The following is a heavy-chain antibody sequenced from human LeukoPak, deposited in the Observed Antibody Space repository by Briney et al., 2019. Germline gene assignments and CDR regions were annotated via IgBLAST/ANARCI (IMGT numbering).Heavy chain of an antibody. CDR2: ISGSSNYI. Sequence: GGSLRPSCAASGLTFSTYSMNSARQAPGGGLEWDSSISGSSNYIYYADSVKGRFTISRDNAKNSLYLQMNSLRAEDTAVYYWAGTPSRNWCDPWGQGTLVTVSS. J-gene: IGHJ5*02. CDR1: GLTFSTYS. CDR3: AGTPSRNWCDP. V-gene: IGHV3-21*01.